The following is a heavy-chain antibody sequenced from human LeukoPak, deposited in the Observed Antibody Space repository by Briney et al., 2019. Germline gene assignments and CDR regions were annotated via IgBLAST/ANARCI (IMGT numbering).Heavy chain of an antibody. Sequence: SQTLSLTCSVSGGSIRSGSYYWSWVRQPAGKGLEWLGRMYTSGSTNYNPSLKSRVTRSADTTKNQFSLRLTSVTAADTAVYYCVREGYDCGDYWGQGTLVTVSS. CDR3: VREGYDCGDY. CDR1: GGSIRSGSYY. D-gene: IGHD3-22*01. J-gene: IGHJ4*02. CDR2: MYTSGST. V-gene: IGHV4-61*02.